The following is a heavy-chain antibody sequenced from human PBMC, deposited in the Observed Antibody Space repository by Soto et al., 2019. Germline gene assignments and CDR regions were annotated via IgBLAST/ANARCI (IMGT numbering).Heavy chain of an antibody. D-gene: IGHD3-16*02. V-gene: IGHV3-23*01. CDR3: AKGVSYRPSYFDY. Sequence: EVQLLESGGGLVQPGGSLRLSCAASGFTFSSYAMSWVRLAPGKGLEWVSGISGSGGSTYYADSVKGRFTISRDNSKNTLYLQMNSLRAEDTAVYYCAKGVSYRPSYFDYWGQGTLVTVSS. J-gene: IGHJ4*02. CDR2: ISGSGGST. CDR1: GFTFSSYA.